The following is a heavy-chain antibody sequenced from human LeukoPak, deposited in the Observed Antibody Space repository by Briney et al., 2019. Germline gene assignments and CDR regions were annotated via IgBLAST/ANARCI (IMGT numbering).Heavy chain of an antibody. CDR2: IGGSGSYT. D-gene: IGHD6-19*01. CDR1: GFTFSDYY. CDR3: ARDGYSSGWYI. J-gene: IGHJ3*02. V-gene: IGHV3-11*06. Sequence: GGSLRLSCAASGFTFSDYYMSWIRQAPGKGLEWVSYIGGSGSYTNYADSVKGRFTISRDNAKNSLYLQMNSLRVEDTAVYYCARDGYSSGWYIWGQGTMVTVSS.